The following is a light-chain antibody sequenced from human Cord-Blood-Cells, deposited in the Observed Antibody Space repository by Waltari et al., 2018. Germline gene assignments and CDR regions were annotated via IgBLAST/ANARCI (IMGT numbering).Light chain of an antibody. Sequence: DIQMTQSQSSLSASVGDRVTITCQASQDISNYLNWYQQKTGKAPKLLIYDASNLETGVPSRFSGSGSGTDFTFTISSLQPEDIATYYCQQYDNLPLTFGGGTKVEIK. J-gene: IGKJ4*01. CDR1: QDISNY. CDR3: QQYDNLPLT. V-gene: IGKV1-33*01. CDR2: DAS.